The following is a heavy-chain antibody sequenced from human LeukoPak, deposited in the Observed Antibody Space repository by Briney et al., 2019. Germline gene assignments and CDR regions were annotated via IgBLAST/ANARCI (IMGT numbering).Heavy chain of an antibody. Sequence: GGSVRLSCAASGFTFSSYWMHWVRQAPGKGLVWVSGINTDGSSTNYADPVKGRFTISRDNANNTLYLQMNSLRAEDTAVYYCARDVRRNWYFDLWGRGTLVTVSS. J-gene: IGHJ2*01. CDR1: GFTFSSYW. V-gene: IGHV3-74*01. CDR2: INTDGSST. CDR3: ARDVRRNWYFDL.